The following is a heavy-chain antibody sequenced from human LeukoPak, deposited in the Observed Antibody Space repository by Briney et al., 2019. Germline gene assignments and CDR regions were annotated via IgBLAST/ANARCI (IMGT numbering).Heavy chain of an antibody. CDR2: ISYDGSNK. V-gene: IGHV3-30*04. Sequence: PGRSLRLSCAASGFIFSSYAMHWVRQAPGKGLEWVAVISYDGSNKYYADSVKGRFTISRDNSKNTLYLQMNSLRAEDTAVYYCARDSRYSSSWYYYYYYGMDVWGKGTTVTVSS. CDR1: GFIFSSYA. CDR3: ARDSRYSSSWYYYYYYGMDV. D-gene: IGHD6-13*01. J-gene: IGHJ6*04.